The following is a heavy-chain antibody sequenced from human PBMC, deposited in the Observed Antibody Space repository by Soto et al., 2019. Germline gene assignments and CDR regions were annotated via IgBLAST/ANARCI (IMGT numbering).Heavy chain of an antibody. Sequence: ASVKVSCKASGYTFTTFGISWARQAPGQGLEWMGWISTYNGNTNYAQKVQGRLTMTTDTSTSTAYMELRSLTSDDTAVYYCARAFCSSSNCDNWFDPWGQGTLVTVSS. J-gene: IGHJ5*02. V-gene: IGHV1-18*01. D-gene: IGHD2-2*01. CDR2: ISTYNGNT. CDR3: ARAFCSSSNCDNWFDP. CDR1: GYTFTTFG.